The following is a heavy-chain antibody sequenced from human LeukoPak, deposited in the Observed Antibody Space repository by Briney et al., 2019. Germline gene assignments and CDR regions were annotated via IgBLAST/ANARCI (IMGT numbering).Heavy chain of an antibody. CDR3: ARGDTVAARPGRFDY. CDR2: IIHRGST. CDR1: GGSISSGSYY. D-gene: IGHD6-6*01. V-gene: IGHV4-61*10. Sequence: SETLSLTCTVSGGSISSGSYYWSWIRQPAGKGLEWIGEIIHRGSTNYNPSLKSRLTISVDTSKNQFSLKLSSVTAADTAVYYCARGDTVAARPGRFDYWGQGTLVTVSS. J-gene: IGHJ4*02.